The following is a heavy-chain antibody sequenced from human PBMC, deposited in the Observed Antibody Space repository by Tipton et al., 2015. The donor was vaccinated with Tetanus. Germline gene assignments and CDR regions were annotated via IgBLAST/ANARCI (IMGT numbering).Heavy chain of an antibody. V-gene: IGHV4-39*07. Sequence: GLVKPSETLTLTCAVSGRSLSGSTYYWGWIRQPPGKGLEWIGHIRDNGNSYANPSLSGRVTMSVDTRKNQFSLNLTSMSVADTATYYCARGTFHAFDFWGQGVQVTVSS. J-gene: IGHJ4*02. CDR2: IRDNGNS. CDR3: ARGTFHAFDF. CDR1: GRSLSGSTYY. D-gene: IGHD2/OR15-2a*01.